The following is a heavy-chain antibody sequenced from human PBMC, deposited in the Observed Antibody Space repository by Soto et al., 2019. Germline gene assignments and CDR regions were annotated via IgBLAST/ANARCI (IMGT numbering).Heavy chain of an antibody. J-gene: IGHJ3*02. Sequence: SETLSLTCTVSGGSISSGGYYWSWIRQHPGKGLEWIGYIYYSGSTYYNPSLKSRVTISVDTSKNQFSLKLSSVTAADTAVYYCARDHIGYSYDSSGYSTDVFDIWGHGTMVTVS. D-gene: IGHD3-22*01. CDR2: IYYSGST. CDR3: ARDHIGYSYDSSGYSTDVFDI. CDR1: GGSISSGGYY. V-gene: IGHV4-31*03.